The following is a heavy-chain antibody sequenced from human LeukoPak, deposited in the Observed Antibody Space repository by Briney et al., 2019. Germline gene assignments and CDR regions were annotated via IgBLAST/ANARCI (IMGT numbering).Heavy chain of an antibody. CDR3: ARNYYDILTGVRN. Sequence: PGGSLRLSCAASGFTVSGNYMSWVRQAPGKGLEWVSVISSGGSTYYADSVKGRFTISRDNSKNTLYLQMNSLRAEDTAGYYCARNYYDILTGVRNWGQGTLVTVSS. J-gene: IGHJ4*02. V-gene: IGHV3-53*01. D-gene: IGHD3-9*01. CDR2: ISSGGST. CDR1: GFTVSGNY.